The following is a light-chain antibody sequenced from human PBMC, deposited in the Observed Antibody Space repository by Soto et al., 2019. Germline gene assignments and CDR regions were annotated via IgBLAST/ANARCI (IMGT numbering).Light chain of an antibody. CDR2: EGS. CDR1: SSDVGSYNL. Sequence: QSVLTQPASVSGSPGQSITISCTGTSSDVGSYNLVSWYQQHPGKAPKLMIYEGSKRPSGVSNRFSGSKSGNTASLTISGLQDEDEADYYCCSYAGSSTSYVFGTGTKLTVL. V-gene: IGLV2-23*01. CDR3: CSYAGSSTSYV. J-gene: IGLJ1*01.